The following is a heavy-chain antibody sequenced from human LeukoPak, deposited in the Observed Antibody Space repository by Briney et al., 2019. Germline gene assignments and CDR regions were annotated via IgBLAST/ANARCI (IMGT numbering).Heavy chain of an antibody. CDR2: IGLASGFV. CDR1: GFTFSDYS. CDR3: ARDHNWAFDS. V-gene: IGHV3-21*05. D-gene: IGHD1-20*01. J-gene: IGHJ4*02. Sequence: GGSLRLSCAASGFTFSDYSMNWVRRAPGRGLEWISYIGLASGFVSYADSVKGLFSISSDTARNSVYLQMSSLRAEDTAVYYCARDHNWAFDSWGQGTLVTVSS.